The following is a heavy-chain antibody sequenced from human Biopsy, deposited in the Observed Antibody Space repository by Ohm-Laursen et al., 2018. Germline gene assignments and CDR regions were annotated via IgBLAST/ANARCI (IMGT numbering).Heavy chain of an antibody. CDR2: IIPIFGTT. D-gene: IGHD7-27*01. J-gene: IGHJ6*02. CDR3: ARDHGDRNSVTPVNYYVYGMDV. V-gene: IGHV1-69*01. CDR1: GDSFATFG. Sequence: SSVKVSCKASGDSFATFGISWVRQAPGQGLEWMGGIIPIFGTTHYAQKFQGRLTITADESTATAYMDLTSLTSEDTATYFCARDHGDRNSVTPVNYYVYGMDVWGQGTTVTVSS.